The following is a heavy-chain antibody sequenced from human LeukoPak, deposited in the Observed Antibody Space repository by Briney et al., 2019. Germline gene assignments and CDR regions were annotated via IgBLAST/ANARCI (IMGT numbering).Heavy chain of an antibody. Sequence: PGGSLRLSCAASGFTFSSYTMSWVRHPPGKGLEWVEGIWSNGGNTYYADSVKGRFTISRDNAKESLYLQMNSLRDEDTAVYYCAREDDSWGPNNLDLWGQGTMVTVSS. V-gene: IGHV3-23*01. D-gene: IGHD7-27*01. CDR2: IWSNGGNT. CDR1: GFTFSSYT. J-gene: IGHJ3*01. CDR3: AREDDSWGPNNLDL.